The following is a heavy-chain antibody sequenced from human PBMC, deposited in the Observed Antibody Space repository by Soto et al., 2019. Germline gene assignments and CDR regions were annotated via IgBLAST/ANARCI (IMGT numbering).Heavy chain of an antibody. V-gene: IGHV3-49*04. Sequence: TLSCRTSGFTFGYYGVNWVRQAPGKGLEWVGFIRSKRYGGTPDYAASVKGRFTISRDDSKNVAYLQMNSLNTEDTAMYYCTRDSHDDYGIDFWGKGALVTVS. CDR2: IRSKRYGGTP. CDR3: TRDSHDDYGIDF. J-gene: IGHJ4*02. D-gene: IGHD4-17*01. CDR1: GFTFGYYG.